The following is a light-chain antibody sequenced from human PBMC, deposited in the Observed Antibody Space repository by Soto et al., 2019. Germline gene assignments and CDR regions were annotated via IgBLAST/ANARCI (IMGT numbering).Light chain of an antibody. CDR1: HYVYSN. V-gene: IGKV3-20*01. CDR3: QQYGSSGT. CDR2: RAS. Sequence: EIGMTQSPATLSLSPGERATLSFTASHYVYSNVALFQQRPGQAPRLLIYRASTRATGTPDRFSGSGSGTDFTLTISRLEPEDFAVYYCQQYGSSGTFGQGTKVDI. J-gene: IGKJ1*01.